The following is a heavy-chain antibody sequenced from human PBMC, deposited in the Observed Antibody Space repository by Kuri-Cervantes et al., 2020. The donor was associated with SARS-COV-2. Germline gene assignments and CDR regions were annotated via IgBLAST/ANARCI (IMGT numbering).Heavy chain of an antibody. CDR2: IIPILGIA. D-gene: IGHD5-24*01. Sequence: SVKVSCKASGGTFSSYAIGWVRQAPGQGLEWMGRIIPILGIANYAQKFQGRATITADKSTSTAYMELSSLRSEDTAVYYCAREMATITAQGYFDYWGQGTLVTVSS. CDR3: AREMATITAQGYFDY. CDR1: GGTFSSYA. J-gene: IGHJ4*02. V-gene: IGHV1-69*04.